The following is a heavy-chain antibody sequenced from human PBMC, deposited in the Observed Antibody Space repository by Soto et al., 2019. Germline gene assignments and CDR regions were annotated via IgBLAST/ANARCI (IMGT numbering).Heavy chain of an antibody. J-gene: IGHJ5*02. V-gene: IGHV4-59*12. Sequence: SETLSLTCAVSGGSISSYYWSWIRQPPGKGLEWIGYIYYSGSTYYNPSLKSRVTISVDTSKNQFSLKLSSVTAADTAVYYCARSVFPWGQGTLVTVSS. CDR3: ARSVFP. CDR1: GGSISSYY. CDR2: IYYSGST.